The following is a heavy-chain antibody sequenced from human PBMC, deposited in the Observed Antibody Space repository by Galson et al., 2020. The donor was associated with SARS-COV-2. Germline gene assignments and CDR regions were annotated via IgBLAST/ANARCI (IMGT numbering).Heavy chain of an antibody. V-gene: IGHV3-72*01. J-gene: IGHJ4*02. CDR3: ARPRVNMVTSCFDY. CDR2: IRNKANSYTI. Sequence: GESLKISCVASGFTFSDHYMDWVRQAPGKGLEWVGRIRNKANSYTIQYAASVKGRFTISRDDSKDSLYLQMNSLKTEDTAVYYCARPRVNMVTSCFDYWGQGTLVTVSS. D-gene: IGHD3-10*01. CDR1: GFTFSDHY.